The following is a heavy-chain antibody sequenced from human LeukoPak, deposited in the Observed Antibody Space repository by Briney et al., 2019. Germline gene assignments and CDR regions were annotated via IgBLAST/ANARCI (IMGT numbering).Heavy chain of an antibody. V-gene: IGHV3-7*01. D-gene: IGHD3-3*01. CDR1: GFSFSNFW. J-gene: IGHJ5*02. CDR2: IKQDGSDE. Sequence: GGSPRLSCAASGFSFSNFWMSWVRQAPGKGLEWVANIKQDGSDEDYVDSVKGRFTISRDNAKSSLYLQMNSLRVEDTAVYYCARVFGDVGFTIFGVVRENWFDPWGQGTLVTVSS. CDR3: ARVFGDVGFTIFGVVRENWFDP.